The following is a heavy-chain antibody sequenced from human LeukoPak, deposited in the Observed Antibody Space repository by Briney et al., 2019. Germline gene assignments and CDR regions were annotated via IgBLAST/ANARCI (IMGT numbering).Heavy chain of an antibody. D-gene: IGHD3-22*01. J-gene: IGHJ4*02. CDR2: FDPEDGET. CDR1: GYTLTELS. CDR3: ATGYDSSGYYDY. V-gene: IGHV1-24*01. Sequence: ASVKVSCKVSGYTLTELSMHWVRQAPGKGLEWMGGFDPEDGETIYAQKFQGRVTMTEDTSTDTAYMELSSLRSEDAAVYYCATGYDSSGYYDYWGQGTLVTVSS.